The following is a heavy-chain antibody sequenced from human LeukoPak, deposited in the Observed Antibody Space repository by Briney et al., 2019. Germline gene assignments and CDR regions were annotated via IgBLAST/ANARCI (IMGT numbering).Heavy chain of an antibody. Sequence: GGSLRLSCAASGFTVSANYMSWVRQAPGRGLEWVSTISGSGDRTYYADSVKGRFTISRDNSKNTLFLEMNSLRAEDTAVYYCAKGYYGSGSYGWFDYWGQGTLVTVSS. J-gene: IGHJ4*02. CDR1: GFTVSANY. D-gene: IGHD3-10*01. CDR2: ISGSGDRT. V-gene: IGHV3-23*01. CDR3: AKGYYGSGSYGWFDY.